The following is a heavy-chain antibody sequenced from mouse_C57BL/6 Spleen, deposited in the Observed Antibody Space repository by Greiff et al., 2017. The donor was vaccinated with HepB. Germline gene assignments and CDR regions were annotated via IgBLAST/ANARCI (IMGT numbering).Heavy chain of an antibody. V-gene: IGHV5-9-1*02. D-gene: IGHD2-3*01. CDR3: TRDQDGYYGGFAY. CDR2: ISSGGDYI. J-gene: IGHJ3*01. CDR1: GFPSGSYP. Sequence: EVQLVESGEGLVKPGGSLKLSVAAPGFPSGSYPLSWFRRTPEKRLDWFAYISSGGDYIYYADTVKGRFTISRDNARNTLYLQMSSLKSEDTAMYYCTRDQDGYYGGFAYWGQGTLVTVSA.